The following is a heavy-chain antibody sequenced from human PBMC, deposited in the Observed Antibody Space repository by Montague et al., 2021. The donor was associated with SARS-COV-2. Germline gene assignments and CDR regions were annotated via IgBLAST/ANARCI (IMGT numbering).Heavy chain of an antibody. D-gene: IGHD6-13*01. J-gene: IGHJ4*02. V-gene: IGHV4-61*01. Sequence: SETLSLTCTVSGGSVSSATGYWSWVRQPPGKGLEWIGYIHYSGTTSYKSSLKSRVSLSLDTSKNQFSLNLTSVTAADTAVYYCTRGIDSYKTGYWGQGIQVTVSS. CDR2: IHYSGTT. CDR1: GGSVSSATGY. CDR3: TRGIDSYKTGY.